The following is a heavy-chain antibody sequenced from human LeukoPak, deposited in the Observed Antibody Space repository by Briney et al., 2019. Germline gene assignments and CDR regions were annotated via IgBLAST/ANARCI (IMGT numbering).Heavy chain of an antibody. CDR1: GFTFSGSA. CDR2: IRSKANSYAT. Sequence: PGGSLRLSCAASGFTFSGSAMHWVRQASGKGLEWVGRIRSKANSYATAYAASVKGRFTISRDNSKNTLYLQMNSLRAEDTAVYYCVKANRGPFGELLYYLDSWGQGTLVTVSS. CDR3: VKANRGPFGELLYYLDS. J-gene: IGHJ4*02. D-gene: IGHD3-10*01. V-gene: IGHV3-73*01.